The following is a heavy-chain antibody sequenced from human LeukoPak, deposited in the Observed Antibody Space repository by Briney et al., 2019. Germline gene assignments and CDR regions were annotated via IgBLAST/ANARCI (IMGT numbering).Heavy chain of an antibody. CDR2: IYHSGST. V-gene: IGHV4-4*02. J-gene: IGHJ5*02. D-gene: IGHD3-10*01. CDR1: GGSISSSNW. Sequence: SGTLSLTCAVSGGSISSSNWWSWVRQPPGKGLEWIGEIYHSGSTNYNPSLKSRVTISVDKSKNQFSLKLSSATAADTAVYYCARARSMVRGVIISGLNWFDPWGQGTLVTVSS. CDR3: ARARSMVRGVIISGLNWFDP.